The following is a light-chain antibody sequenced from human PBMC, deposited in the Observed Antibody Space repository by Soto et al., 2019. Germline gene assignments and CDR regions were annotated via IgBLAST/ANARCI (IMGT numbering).Light chain of an antibody. CDR3: VTWDTSLRTGV. CDR2: NNN. V-gene: IGLV1-51*01. Sequence: QSVLTQPPSVSAAPGQKVTISCSGSRSNIGNNYVAWYQQFPGTVPKLLIYNNNGRPPGTPDRFSGSASGTSATLTFTGFQTGDEADYFCVTWDTSLRTGVIGEGTQLTVL. CDR1: RSNIGNNY. J-gene: IGLJ3*02.